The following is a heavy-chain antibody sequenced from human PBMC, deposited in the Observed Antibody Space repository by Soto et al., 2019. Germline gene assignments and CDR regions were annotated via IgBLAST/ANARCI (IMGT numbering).Heavy chain of an antibody. D-gene: IGHD3-9*01. J-gene: IGHJ5*02. V-gene: IGHV1-69*12. Sequence: QVQLVQSGAEVKKPGSSVKVSCKASGGTFSSYAISWVRQAPGQGLEWMGGIIPIFGTANYAQKFQGRVTITADESTSRAYRELSSLRSEDTAVYYCARDSVRYFLPGGWFDPWGQGTLVTVSS. CDR2: IIPIFGTA. CDR3: ARDSVRYFLPGGWFDP. CDR1: GGTFSSYA.